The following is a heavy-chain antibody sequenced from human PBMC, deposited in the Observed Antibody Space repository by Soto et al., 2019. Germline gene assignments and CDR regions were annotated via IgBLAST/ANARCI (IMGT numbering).Heavy chain of an antibody. CDR3: AREGYGDYAFDY. CDR1: GFTFSSYA. J-gene: IGHJ4*02. V-gene: IGHV3-30-3*01. D-gene: IGHD4-17*01. Sequence: QVQLVESGGGVVQPGRSLRLSCAASGFTFSSYAMHWVRQAPGKGLEWVAVISYDGSNKYYADSVKGRFTISRDNSKNTLYLQMNSLRAEDTAVYYCAREGYGDYAFDYWGQGTLVTVSS. CDR2: ISYDGSNK.